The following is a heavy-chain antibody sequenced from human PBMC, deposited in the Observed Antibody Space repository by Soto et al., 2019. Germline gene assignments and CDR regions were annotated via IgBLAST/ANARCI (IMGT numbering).Heavy chain of an antibody. CDR1: GGSISSSSYY. V-gene: IGHV4-39*01. CDR3: ARSLTTVVTRDV. CDR2: IYYSGST. Sequence: SETLSLTCTVSGGSISSSSYYWGWIRQPPGKGLEWIGSIYYSGSTYYNPSLKSRVTISVDTSKNQFSLKLSSVTAADTAVYYCARSLTTVVTRDVWGQGTTVTVSS. J-gene: IGHJ6*02. D-gene: IGHD4-17*01.